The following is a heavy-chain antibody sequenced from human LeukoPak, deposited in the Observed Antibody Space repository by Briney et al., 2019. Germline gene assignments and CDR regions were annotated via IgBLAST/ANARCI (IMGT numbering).Heavy chain of an antibody. CDR2: IYSGGGT. CDR1: GFTVSSNY. CDR3: ARDASSGYYGGFDY. Sequence: GGSLRLSCAASGFTVSSNYMSWVRQAPGKGLEWASVIYSGGGTYYADSVKGRFTISRDNSKNTLYLQMNSLRAEDTAVYYCARDASSGYYGGFDYWGQGTLVTVSS. V-gene: IGHV3-66*01. J-gene: IGHJ4*02. D-gene: IGHD3-22*01.